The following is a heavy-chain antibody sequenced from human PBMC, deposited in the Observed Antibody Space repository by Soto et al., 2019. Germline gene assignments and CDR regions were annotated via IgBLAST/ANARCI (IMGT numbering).Heavy chain of an antibody. CDR1: GYTFLSHG. D-gene: IGHD2-15*01. CDR2: ISGKNGNT. CDR3: ARVSSSIVVVPDYGMDV. Sequence: QVQLVQSGVEVKKPGASVKVSCKASGYTFLSHGISWVRQAPGQGLEWLGWISGKNGNTNSAQKLQGRVTLTTDTSTSTAYMELRSLRSDDTDVYYCARVSSSIVVVPDYGMDVWGQGTTVTVSS. V-gene: IGHV1-18*04. J-gene: IGHJ6*02.